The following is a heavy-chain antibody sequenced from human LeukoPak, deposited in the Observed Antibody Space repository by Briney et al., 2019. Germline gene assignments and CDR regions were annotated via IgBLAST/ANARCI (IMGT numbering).Heavy chain of an antibody. J-gene: IGHJ3*02. V-gene: IGHV3-23*01. CDR1: GFTFSSYA. CDR3: ALVTAITAFDI. D-gene: IGHD2-21*02. Sequence: GGSLRLSCAASGFTFSSYAMSWVRQAPGKGLEWVSAISGSGGSTYYADSVKGRFTISRDNSKNTLYLQMNSLQTEDTAVYYCALVTAITAFDIWGQGTMVTVSS. CDR2: ISGSGGST.